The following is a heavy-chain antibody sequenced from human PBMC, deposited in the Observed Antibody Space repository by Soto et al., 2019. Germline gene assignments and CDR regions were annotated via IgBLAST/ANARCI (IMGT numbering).Heavy chain of an antibody. CDR3: ASGAGRPAEHFDY. CDR2: LKGKADGGTA. J-gene: IGHJ4*02. CDR1: EFALSDAW. D-gene: IGHD3-10*01. V-gene: IGHV3-15*02. Sequence: VQLVESGGALVKPGGSLRISCTASEFALSDAWMNWVRQAPGKGLEWVGRLKGKADGGTADYAAAVTGRFIVSREDAKNTLYLEMSSLRTEDTAIYYCASGAGRPAEHFDYWGQGALVTVSS.